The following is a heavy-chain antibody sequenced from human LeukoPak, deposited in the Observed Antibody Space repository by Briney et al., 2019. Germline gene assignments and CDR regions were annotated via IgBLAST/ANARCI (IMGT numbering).Heavy chain of an antibody. CDR1: ALTFSSYW. CDR3: AGGGYSSSWYISRDY. V-gene: IGHV3-7*01. CDR2: IKEDGSEK. J-gene: IGHJ4*02. Sequence: PGGSLRLSCAASALTFSSYWMTWVRQAPGKGLEWVANIKEDGSEKYYVDSVKGRFTISRDNAKNSLYLQMNSLRAEDTAVYYCAGGGYSSSWYISRDYWGQGTLVTVSS. D-gene: IGHD6-13*01.